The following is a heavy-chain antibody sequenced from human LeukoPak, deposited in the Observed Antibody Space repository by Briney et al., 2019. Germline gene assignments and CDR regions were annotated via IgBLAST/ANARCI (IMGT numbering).Heavy chain of an antibody. CDR2: IYDSGRT. D-gene: IGHD4-17*01. J-gene: IGHJ4*02. Sequence: PSETLSLTXTVSGGSISDDYWSWIRQPPGKGLEWIGFIYDSGRTSYNPSLKSRVTISGDASKKQFSLNLNSLTAADAAVYYCARFPNYDAYVRDYWGQGILVTVSS. CDR1: GGSISDDY. V-gene: IGHV4-59*01. CDR3: ARFPNYDAYVRDY.